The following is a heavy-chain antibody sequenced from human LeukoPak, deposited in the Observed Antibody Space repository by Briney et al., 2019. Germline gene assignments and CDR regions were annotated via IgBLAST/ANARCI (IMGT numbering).Heavy chain of an antibody. CDR3: AAVDVDTAFP. CDR2: ISSSSSYI. V-gene: IGHV3-21*04. J-gene: IGHJ5*02. D-gene: IGHD5-18*01. CDR1: GFTFSSYS. Sequence: KTGGSLRLSCAASGFTFSSYSMNWVRQAPGKGLEWVSSISSSSSYIYYADSVKGRFTISRDNSKNTLYLQMNSLRAEDTAVYYCAAVDVDTAFPWGQGTLVTVSS.